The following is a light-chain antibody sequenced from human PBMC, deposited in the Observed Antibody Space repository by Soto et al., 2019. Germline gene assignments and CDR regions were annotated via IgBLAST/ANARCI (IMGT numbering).Light chain of an antibody. Sequence: EIVLTQSPATLSLSPGERATLSCRASQSVSSYLAWYQQKPGQAPRLLIYDASNRATGIPARFSGSGSGTAFSLTISSLEPEDFAVYYCQQRSNWSPSFGGGTKVEIK. CDR1: QSVSSY. J-gene: IGKJ4*01. CDR2: DAS. V-gene: IGKV3-11*01. CDR3: QQRSNWSPS.